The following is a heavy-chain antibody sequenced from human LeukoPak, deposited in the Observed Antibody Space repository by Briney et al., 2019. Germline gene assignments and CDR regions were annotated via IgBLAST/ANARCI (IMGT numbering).Heavy chain of an antibody. CDR3: AKDPVA. CDR2: ISGSGDST. CDR1: GLTFSSSV. J-gene: IGHJ4*02. V-gene: IGHV3-23*01. D-gene: IGHD4-23*01. Sequence: GGSLRLSCAASGLTFSSSVMKCVRQAPGKGLEWVSAISGSGDSTYYADFVKGRFTISRDNSKNTLYLQMNSLRAEGTAVYYCAKDPVAWGQGTLVTVSS.